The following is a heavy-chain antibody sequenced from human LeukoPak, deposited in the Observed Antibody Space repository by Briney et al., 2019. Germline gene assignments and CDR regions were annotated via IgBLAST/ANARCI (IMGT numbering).Heavy chain of an antibody. Sequence: SETLSLTCAVYGGSFSGYYWSWIRQPPGKGLGWIGETNHSGSTNYNPSLKSRVTISVDTSKNQFSLKLSSVTAADTAVYYCARVSGDYATFDYWGQGTLVTVSS. V-gene: IGHV4-34*01. CDR2: TNHSGST. D-gene: IGHD4-17*01. J-gene: IGHJ4*02. CDR3: ARVSGDYATFDY. CDR1: GGSFSGYY.